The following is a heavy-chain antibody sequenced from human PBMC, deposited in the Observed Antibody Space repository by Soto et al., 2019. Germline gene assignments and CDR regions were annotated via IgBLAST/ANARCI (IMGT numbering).Heavy chain of an antibody. D-gene: IGHD6-6*01. J-gene: IGHJ4*02. V-gene: IGHV3-21*01. CDR1: GFTFSRYS. CDR2: ISSSSSYI. CDR3: ARDAIAARRPFDY. Sequence: PGGSLRLSCAASGFTFSRYSMNWVRQAPGKGLEWVSSISSSSSYIYYADSVKGRFTISRDNAKNSLYLQMNSLRAEDTAVYYCARDAIAARRPFDYWGQGTLVTVSS.